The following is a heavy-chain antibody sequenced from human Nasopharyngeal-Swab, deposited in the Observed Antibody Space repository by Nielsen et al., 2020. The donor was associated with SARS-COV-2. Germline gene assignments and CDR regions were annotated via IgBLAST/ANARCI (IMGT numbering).Heavy chain of an antibody. CDR2: ISSSVDST. CDR1: GFTFSSYA. J-gene: IGHJ4*02. D-gene: IGHD2-15*01. Sequence: GESLKISCAASGFTFSSYAMSWVRQAPGKGLEWVSGISSSVDSTYYADSVKGRFTIPRDNSKNTLFLQMNSLRAEDTAVYYCAKDDIRYCDGGSCLFDYWGQGTLVTVSS. V-gene: IGHV3-23*01. CDR3: AKDDIRYCDGGSCLFDY.